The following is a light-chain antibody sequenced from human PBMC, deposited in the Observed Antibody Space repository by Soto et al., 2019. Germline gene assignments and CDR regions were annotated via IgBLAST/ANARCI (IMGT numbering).Light chain of an antibody. CDR2: DTF. V-gene: IGKV3-11*01. J-gene: IGKJ1*01. Sequence: IVLTQSPATLSLSPGAGATLSCRAGQSVSNYLAWYQQKPGQAPRLLIYDTFNRATGIPARFSGSGSGTDLTLTISSREPEDLAVYFCVQRSTWPWTSGQGTKVELK. CDR3: VQRSTWPWT. CDR1: QSVSNY.